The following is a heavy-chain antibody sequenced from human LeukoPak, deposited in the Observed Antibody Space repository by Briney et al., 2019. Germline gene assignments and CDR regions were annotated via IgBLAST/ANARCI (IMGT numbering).Heavy chain of an antibody. J-gene: IGHJ4*02. CDR1: GFTFSGYW. CDR2: INQDGSVK. V-gene: IGHV3-7*01. Sequence: GGSLRLTCAASGFTFSGYWMSWVRQAPEKGLEWVANINQDGSVKHYVDSAKGRFTISRDNAKNSLYLQMNSLRAEDTALYYCATSDDSSGSDWGQGTLVTVSS. D-gene: IGHD3-22*01. CDR3: ATSDDSSGSD.